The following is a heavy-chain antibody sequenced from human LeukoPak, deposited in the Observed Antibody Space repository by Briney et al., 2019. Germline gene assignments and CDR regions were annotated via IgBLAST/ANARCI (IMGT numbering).Heavy chain of an antibody. CDR2: IYYSGSA. V-gene: IGHV4-61*08. D-gene: IGHD2-15*01. Sequence: SETLSLTCTDSGGSLNSGGNYWSWIRQPPGKGLEWIAYIYYSGSANYNPSLKSRVTISIDTSKNQFSLKLSSVTAGDTAVYYCARDSSCSGGTCYDTWGQGTLVTVSS. J-gene: IGHJ5*02. CDR1: GGSLNSGGNY. CDR3: ARDSSCSGGTCYDT.